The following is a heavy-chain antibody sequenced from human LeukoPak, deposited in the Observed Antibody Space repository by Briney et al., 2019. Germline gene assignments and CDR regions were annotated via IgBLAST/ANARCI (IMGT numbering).Heavy chain of an antibody. CDR2: IYYSGST. D-gene: IGHD6-19*01. CDR1: GGSISSYY. CDR3: ASLGSGWFTFDY. J-gene: IGHJ4*02. V-gene: IGHV4-59*08. Sequence: SDTLSLTCTVSGGSISSYYWSWIRQPPGKGLEWIGYIYYSGSTNYNPSLKSRVTISVDTSKNQFTLKLSSVTAADTAVYYCASLGSGWFTFDYWGQGTLVTVSS.